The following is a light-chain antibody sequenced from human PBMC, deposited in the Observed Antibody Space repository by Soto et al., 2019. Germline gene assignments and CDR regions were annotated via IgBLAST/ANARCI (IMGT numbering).Light chain of an antibody. V-gene: IGKV1-39*01. CDR2: VAP. CDR1: QNIATY. Sequence: DIPMTPSPSSLSASAGDRVTITCRASQNIATYLYWFQQKQGKAPNLLIYVAPTLQNGVPSTFSASGSGTDVTLTINNLHSEGFANYDCQQTYGIPRSFGGGTKREI. CDR3: QQTYGIPRS. J-gene: IGKJ2*01.